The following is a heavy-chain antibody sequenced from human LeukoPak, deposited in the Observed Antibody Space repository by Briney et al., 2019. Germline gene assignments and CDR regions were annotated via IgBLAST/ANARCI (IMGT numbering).Heavy chain of an antibody. CDR2: IYYSGST. CDR1: GGSISSNSYY. CDR3: ARVTGYMIEDYFDY. Sequence: SETLSLTCAVSGGSISSNSYYWGWIRQPPGNGLEWIGSIYYSGSTYYNPSLKSRVTISVDTSKNQFSLKLSSVTAADTAVYYCARVTGYMIEDYFDYWGQGTLVTVSS. J-gene: IGHJ4*02. D-gene: IGHD3-22*01. V-gene: IGHV4-39*07.